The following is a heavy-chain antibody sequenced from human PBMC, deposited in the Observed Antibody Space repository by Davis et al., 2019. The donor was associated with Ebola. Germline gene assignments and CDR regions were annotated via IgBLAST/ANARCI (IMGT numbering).Heavy chain of an antibody. CDR3: SRDDYHV. V-gene: IGHV3-49*04. CDR1: GFTFNYFD. D-gene: IGHD4-11*01. J-gene: IGHJ4*02. CDR2: IRSKIYGGTT. Sequence: GGSLRLSCAASGFTFNYFDMNWVRQAPGKGLEWVGFIRSKIYGGTTEYAASVEGRFSISRDDSKSIVYLQMNSLKTEDTAVYYCSRDDYHVWGQGTLVTVSS.